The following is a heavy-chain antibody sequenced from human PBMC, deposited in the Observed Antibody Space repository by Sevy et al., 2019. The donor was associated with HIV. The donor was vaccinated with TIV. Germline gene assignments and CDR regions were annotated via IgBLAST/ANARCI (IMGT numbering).Heavy chain of an antibody. CDR3: ARGGARELIFDY. CDR1: GFTFSSYS. J-gene: IGHJ4*02. V-gene: IGHV3-21*01. D-gene: IGHD1-26*01. Sequence: GGSLRLSCAASGFTFSSYSMNWVRQAPGKGLEWVSSISSSSSYIYYADSVKGRFTISRDNAKNSLYLQMNSLGAEDTAVYYCARGGARELIFDYWGQGTLVTVSS. CDR2: ISSSSSYI.